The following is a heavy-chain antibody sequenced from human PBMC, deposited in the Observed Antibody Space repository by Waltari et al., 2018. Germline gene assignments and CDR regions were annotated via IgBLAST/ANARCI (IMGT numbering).Heavy chain of an antibody. CDR2: IIPSLGIA. J-gene: IGHJ4*02. CDR1: GGTFSSYT. V-gene: IGHV1-69*02. D-gene: IGHD6-6*01. CDR3: ARGTSFEYSSSSTGLDY. Sequence: QVQLVQSGAEVKKPGSSVKVSCKASGGTFSSYTISWVRQAPGQGLEWMGRIIPSLGIANYEQKCQGRVTITADKSTSTAYMELSSLRSEDTAVYYCARGTSFEYSSSSTGLDYWGQGTLVTVSS.